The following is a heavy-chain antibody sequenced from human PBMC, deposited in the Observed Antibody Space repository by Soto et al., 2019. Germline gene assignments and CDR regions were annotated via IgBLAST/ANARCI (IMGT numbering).Heavy chain of an antibody. J-gene: IGHJ5*02. CDR2: IRSKAYGGTT. CDR3: TTNYYDSSGYDNWFDP. Sequence: GGSLRLSCTASGFTFGDYAMIWFRQAPGKGLEWVGFIRSKAYGGTTVYAASVKGRFTISRDDSKSIAYLQMNSLKTEDTAVYYCTTNYYDSSGYDNWFDPWGQGTLVTVSS. CDR1: GFTFGDYA. D-gene: IGHD3-22*01. V-gene: IGHV3-49*03.